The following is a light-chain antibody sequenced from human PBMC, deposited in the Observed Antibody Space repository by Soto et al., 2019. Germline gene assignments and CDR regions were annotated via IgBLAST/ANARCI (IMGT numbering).Light chain of an antibody. V-gene: IGLV2-11*01. CDR2: DVT. J-gene: IGLJ2*01. CDR3: CSYAGSIDVV. Sequence: QSVLTQPRSVSGSPGQSVTISCTGTSSDVGGYHYVSWYQHHPGAAPKLIIYDVTKRPSGVPDRFSVAKSGNTASLTISGLQAEDEGDYYCCSYAGSIDVVFGGGTKVTVL. CDR1: SSDVGGYHY.